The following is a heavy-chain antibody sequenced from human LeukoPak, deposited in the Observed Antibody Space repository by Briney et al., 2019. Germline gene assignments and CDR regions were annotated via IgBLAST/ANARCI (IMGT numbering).Heavy chain of an antibody. CDR1: GFTFTTYW. CDR2: INSDGSIT. V-gene: IGHV3-74*01. Sequence: GGSLRLSCAASGFTFTTYWMHWVRQAPGKGLVWVSHINSDGSITSYADSVKGRFTISRDNAKNTLYLQMNSLRAEVTAVYYCASDAVDTAIAVWGQGTTVTVSS. D-gene: IGHD5-18*01. J-gene: IGHJ6*02. CDR3: ASDAVDTAIAV.